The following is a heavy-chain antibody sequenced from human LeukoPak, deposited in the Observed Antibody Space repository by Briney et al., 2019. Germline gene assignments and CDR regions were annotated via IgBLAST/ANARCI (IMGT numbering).Heavy chain of an antibody. D-gene: IGHD6-13*01. Sequence: SQTLSLTCAISGDSVSSNSAAWNWIRQSPSRGLEWLGRTYYRSRWYNDYAVSVKGRITINPDTSKNQFSLQLKSVTLEDTAVYYCARVRDTSIAAAGTVWFDPWGQGTLVTVSS. CDR1: GDSVSSNSAA. J-gene: IGHJ5*02. CDR3: ARVRDTSIAAAGTVWFDP. CDR2: TYYRSRWYN. V-gene: IGHV6-1*01.